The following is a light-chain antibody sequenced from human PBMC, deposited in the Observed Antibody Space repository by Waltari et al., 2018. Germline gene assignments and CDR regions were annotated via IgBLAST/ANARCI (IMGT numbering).Light chain of an antibody. CDR3: CSYAGSSTFVV. CDR1: SSAVGSSNL. Sequence: QSALTQPASVSGSPGPSIPISCTGTSSAVGSSNLVFCYQQHPGQAPKLMIYEGSKRPSGVSNRFSGSKSGNTASLTISGLQAEDEADYYCCSYAGSSTFVVFGGGTKLTVL. J-gene: IGLJ2*01. CDR2: EGS. V-gene: IGLV2-23*03.